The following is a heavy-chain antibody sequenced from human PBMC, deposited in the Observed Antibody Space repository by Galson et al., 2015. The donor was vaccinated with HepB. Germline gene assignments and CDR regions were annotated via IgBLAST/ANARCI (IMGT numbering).Heavy chain of an antibody. D-gene: IGHD6-19*01. Sequence: SVKVSCKASGYTFTSHGISWVRQAPGQGLEWMGWISAHNGNTNYAQKFQGRVTMTTDTSTSTGYMELRSLRFDDAAIYYRARGWDSSGWYYWLDPWGQGTLVTVSS. CDR3: ARGWDSSGWYYWLDP. CDR2: ISAHNGNT. J-gene: IGHJ5*02. V-gene: IGHV1-18*04. CDR1: GYTFTSHG.